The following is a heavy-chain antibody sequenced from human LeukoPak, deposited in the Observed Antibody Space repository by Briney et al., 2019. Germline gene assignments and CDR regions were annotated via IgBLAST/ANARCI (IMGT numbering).Heavy chain of an antibody. CDR3: ARSSQVDY. J-gene: IGHJ4*02. CDR2: ISYGGSNE. CDR1: GFTFSSYA. Sequence: GGSLRLSCSASGFTFSSYAMHWVRQAPGKGLDWVAVISYGGSNEYYADSVKGRFTISRDNSKNTLYLQVNGLRAEDTAVYYCARSSQVDYWGQGTLVTVSS. V-gene: IGHV3-30-3*01. D-gene: IGHD2-15*01.